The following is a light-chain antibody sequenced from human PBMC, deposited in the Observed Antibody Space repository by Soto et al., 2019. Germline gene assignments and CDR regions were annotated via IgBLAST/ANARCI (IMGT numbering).Light chain of an antibody. V-gene: IGKV1-12*01. J-gene: IGKJ5*01. CDR2: DVS. CDR3: QQSNNHPIS. Sequence: DNQLTQSPSSISASVGDRVTITSRASQAVNSWLAWFQQPQGMAPKLVIYDVSSLQSGVPSRFRGMGSGTECTLTISRLQPEDFATYYCQQSNNHPISFGQGTRLEIK. CDR1: QAVNSW.